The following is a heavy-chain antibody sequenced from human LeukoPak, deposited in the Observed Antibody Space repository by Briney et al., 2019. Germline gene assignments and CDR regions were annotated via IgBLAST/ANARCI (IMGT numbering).Heavy chain of an antibody. CDR1: GFTFSSYW. Sequence: GGSLRLSCAASGFTFSSYWMIWVRQAPGKGLEWVANIKRDGSEKYYVDSVKGRFTISRDNAKNSVYLQMNSLRPEDTAVYYCVRSYRDLTGYYNHFDYWGQGNLVTVSS. J-gene: IGHJ4*02. D-gene: IGHD3-9*01. V-gene: IGHV3-7*01. CDR3: VRSYRDLTGYYNHFDY. CDR2: IKRDGSEK.